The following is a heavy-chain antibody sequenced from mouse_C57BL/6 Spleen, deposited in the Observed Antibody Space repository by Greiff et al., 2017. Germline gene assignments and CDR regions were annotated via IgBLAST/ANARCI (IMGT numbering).Heavy chain of an antibody. Sequence: EVQLVESGGGLVKPGGSLKLSCAASGFTFSDYGMHWVRQAPEKGLEWVAYISSGSSTIYYADTVKGRFTISRYNAKNTLFLQMTSLRSEDTAMYYCARALLRYLAWFAYWGQGTLVTVSA. CDR1: GFTFSDYG. J-gene: IGHJ3*01. CDR2: ISSGSSTI. CDR3: ARALLRYLAWFAY. D-gene: IGHD1-1*01. V-gene: IGHV5-17*01.